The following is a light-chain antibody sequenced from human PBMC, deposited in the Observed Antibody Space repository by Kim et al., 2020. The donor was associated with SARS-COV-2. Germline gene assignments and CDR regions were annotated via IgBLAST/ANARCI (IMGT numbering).Light chain of an antibody. J-gene: IGLJ2*01. V-gene: IGLV3-9*01. CDR1: NIGSKN. Sequence: SYELTQPVSVSVALGQTARITCGGNNIGSKNVHWYQQKPGQAPVVVIYRDTNRPSGIPERFSGSNSGNTATLTISRAQAGDEAEYYCQVCDDSTVFGGGTQLTVL. CDR2: RDT. CDR3: QVCDDSTV.